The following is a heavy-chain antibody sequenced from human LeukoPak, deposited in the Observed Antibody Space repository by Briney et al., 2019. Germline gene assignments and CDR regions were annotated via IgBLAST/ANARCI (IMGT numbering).Heavy chain of an antibody. D-gene: IGHD6-13*01. CDR1: GGSISSNY. Sequence: SETLSLTCIVSGGSISSNYWSWIRQPPGKGLEWIGYISYSETTNYSPSLKSRVTISLDTSKNQFSLKVSSVTAADTAVYYFARVSAIGTGGFDYWGQGTLVTVSS. CDR2: ISYSETT. J-gene: IGHJ4*02. CDR3: ARVSAIGTGGFDY. V-gene: IGHV4-59*01.